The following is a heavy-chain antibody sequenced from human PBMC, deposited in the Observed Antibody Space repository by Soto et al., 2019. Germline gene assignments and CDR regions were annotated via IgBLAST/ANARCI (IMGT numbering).Heavy chain of an antibody. CDR2: IFYSGGT. CDR3: ARASGVTGRYYYYGMDV. CDR1: GGSILDSTYY. V-gene: IGHV4-39*02. J-gene: IGHJ6*02. Sequence: SETLSLTCTVSGGSILDSTYYWAWIRQSPGKGLEWIGTIFYSGGTFYTPSLKSRVTMSVDTSNNQFSLKLSSVTAADTAVYYCARASGVTGRYYYYGMDVWGQGTTVTVSS.